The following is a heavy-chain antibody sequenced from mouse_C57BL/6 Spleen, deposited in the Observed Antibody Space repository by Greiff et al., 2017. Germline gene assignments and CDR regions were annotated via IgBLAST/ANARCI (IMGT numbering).Heavy chain of an antibody. CDR2: IYPGDGDT. CDR3: ANYAMDY. Sequence: VKLQQSGPELVKPGASVKISCKASGYAFSSSWMNWVKQRPGKGLEWIGRIYPGDGDTNYNGKFKGKATLTADKSSSTAYMQLSSLTSEDSAVYFCANYAMDYWGQGTSVTVSS. CDR1: GYAFSSSW. V-gene: IGHV1-82*01. J-gene: IGHJ4*01.